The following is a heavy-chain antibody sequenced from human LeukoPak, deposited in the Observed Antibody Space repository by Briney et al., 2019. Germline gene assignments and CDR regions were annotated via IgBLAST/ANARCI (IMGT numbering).Heavy chain of an antibody. J-gene: IGHJ4*02. CDR1: GFTFSRHG. Sequence: GGSLRLSCAASGFTFSRHGMHWVRQAPGKGLEWVAFIRYDGGNKYYVDSVKGRFTISRDNSKNTLYLQMNSLGAEDTAVYYCARDSEIVVVVAATQFDYWGQGTLVIVSS. CDR3: ARDSEIVVVVAATQFDY. V-gene: IGHV3-30*02. D-gene: IGHD2-15*01. CDR2: IRYDGGNK.